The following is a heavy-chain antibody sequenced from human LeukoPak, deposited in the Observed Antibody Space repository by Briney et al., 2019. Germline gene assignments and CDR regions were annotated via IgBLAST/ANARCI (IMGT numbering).Heavy chain of an antibody. CDR3: ARHNKGYYDRANWFDP. Sequence: SETLSLTCTVSGGSISSYYWSWIRQPPGKGLEWIGYIYYSGSTNYNPSLKSRVTISVDTSKNQFSLKLSSVTAADTAVYYCARHNKGYYDRANWFDPWGQGTLVTVSS. D-gene: IGHD3-22*01. CDR1: GGSISSYY. J-gene: IGHJ5*02. V-gene: IGHV4-59*08. CDR2: IYYSGST.